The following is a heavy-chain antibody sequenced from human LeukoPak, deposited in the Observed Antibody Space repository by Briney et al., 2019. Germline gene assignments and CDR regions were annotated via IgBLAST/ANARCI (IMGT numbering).Heavy chain of an antibody. Sequence: KTSQTLSLTCAVSGVSISTSEWWIWVRQPPGQGLEWIGEIHRDGRTRYNPSLTSRVTMSMDYSKNQFSLNVRFVTAADTAIYYCGKTDIYLNPIDYWGPGSLVTVSS. CDR1: GVSISTSEW. CDR2: IHRDGRT. D-gene: IGHD3-9*01. J-gene: IGHJ4*02. V-gene: IGHV4-4*02. CDR3: GKTDIYLNPIDY.